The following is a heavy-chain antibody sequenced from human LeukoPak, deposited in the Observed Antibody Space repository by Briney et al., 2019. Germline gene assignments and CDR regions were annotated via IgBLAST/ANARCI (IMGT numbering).Heavy chain of an antibody. J-gene: IGHJ4*02. CDR1: GGSFSGYY. CDR3: ARLGSRVL. D-gene: IGHD1-26*01. Sequence: SETLSLTCALYGGSFSGYYWSWIRQSPGKGLEWIGQINHSGYTNYKPSLKSRVAMSVDTSKNQFSLKLISMTAADTAVYYCARLGSRVLWGQGTLVTVSS. V-gene: IGHV4-34*01. CDR2: INHSGYT.